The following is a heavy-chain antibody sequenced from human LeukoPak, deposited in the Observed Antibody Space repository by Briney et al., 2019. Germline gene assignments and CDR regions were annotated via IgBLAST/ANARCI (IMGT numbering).Heavy chain of an antibody. Sequence: ASVKVSCKASGYTFTSYYMHWVRQAPGQGLEWMGIINPSGGSTSYAQKFQGRVTMTRDMSTSTVYMELSSLRSEDTAVYYCAVGMSAYDFDYWGQGTLVTVSS. CDR2: INPSGGST. CDR3: AVGMSAYDFDY. D-gene: IGHD3-16*01. J-gene: IGHJ4*02. V-gene: IGHV1-46*01. CDR1: GYTFTSYY.